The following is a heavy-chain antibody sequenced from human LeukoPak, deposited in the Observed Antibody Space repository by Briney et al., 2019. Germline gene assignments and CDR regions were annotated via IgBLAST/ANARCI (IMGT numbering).Heavy chain of an antibody. Sequence: GGSLRLSCAASGFTFSSYSMNWVRQAPGKGLEWVSSISSSSSYIYYADSVKGRFTISRDNAKNSLYLQMNSLRAEDTAVYYCARVLYRGRDFDYWGQGTLVTVSS. D-gene: IGHD3-16*01. CDR3: ARVLYRGRDFDY. CDR1: GFTFSSYS. J-gene: IGHJ4*02. CDR2: ISSSSSYI. V-gene: IGHV3-21*01.